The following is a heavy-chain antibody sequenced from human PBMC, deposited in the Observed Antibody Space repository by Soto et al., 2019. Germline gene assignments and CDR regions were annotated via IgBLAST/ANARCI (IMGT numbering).Heavy chain of an antibody. CDR2: ISGGGGNT. V-gene: IGHV3-23*01. J-gene: IGHJ5*02. CDR1: GFTFSSYA. CDR3: AKDRGAGGRFSGIAVAGIPS. Sequence: GGSLKVSCAASGFTFSSYAMSWVRQTPGKGLEWVSGISGGGGNTYYADSVTGRFTISRDNSRNTLYLQMNSLRAADTAIYYCAKDRGAGGRFSGIAVAGIPSWGQGTLVTVSS. D-gene: IGHD6-19*01.